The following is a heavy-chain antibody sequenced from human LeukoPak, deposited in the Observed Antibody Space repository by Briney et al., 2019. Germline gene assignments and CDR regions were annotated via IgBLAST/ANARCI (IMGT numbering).Heavy chain of an antibody. CDR2: INHSGST. V-gene: IGHV4-34*01. Sequence: PSETLSLTCAVYGGSFSGYYWSWIRQPPGKGLEWIGEINHSGSTNYNPSIKSRVTISVDTSKNQFSLKLSSVTAADTAVYYCARVALAYYYGSGSLNHAFDIWGQGTMVTVSS. J-gene: IGHJ3*02. D-gene: IGHD3-10*01. CDR1: GGSFSGYY. CDR3: ARVALAYYYGSGSLNHAFDI.